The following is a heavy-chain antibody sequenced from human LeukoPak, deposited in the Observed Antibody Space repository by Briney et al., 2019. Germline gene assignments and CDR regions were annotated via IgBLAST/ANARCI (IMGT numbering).Heavy chain of an antibody. CDR1: GFTFDDYA. J-gene: IGHJ4*02. CDR3: AKEDRRGRHFDY. V-gene: IGHV3-9*01. Sequence: SLRLSCAASGFTFDDYAMHWVRQAPGKGLEWVSDISWSSGSLGYADSVKGRFTISRDNAKNSLYLQMNSLRAEDTALYYCAKEDRRGRHFDYWGQGTLVTVSS. D-gene: IGHD3-16*01. CDR2: ISWSSGSL.